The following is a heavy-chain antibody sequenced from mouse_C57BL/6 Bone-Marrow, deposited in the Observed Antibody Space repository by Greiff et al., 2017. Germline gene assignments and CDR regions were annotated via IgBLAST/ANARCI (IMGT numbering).Heavy chain of an antibody. J-gene: IGHJ2*01. CDR1: GFTFSSYT. V-gene: IGHV5-9*01. Sequence: EVQVVESGGGLVKPGGSLKLSCAASGFTFSSYTMSWVRQTPEKRLEWVATISGGGGDTYYPDSVKGRFTISRDTAKNTLYLQMSRLRSEDTALYYCGRRCYFDYWGRGTTLTVSS. CDR3: GRRCYFDY. CDR2: ISGGGGDT.